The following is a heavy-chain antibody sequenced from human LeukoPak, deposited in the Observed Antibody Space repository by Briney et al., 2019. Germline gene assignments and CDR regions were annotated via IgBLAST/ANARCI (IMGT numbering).Heavy chain of an antibody. V-gene: IGHV1-2*02. CDR2: INPNSGGT. CDR3: ARNYGNYVAAFDN. J-gene: IGHJ3*02. Sequence: ASVKVSCKASGYTFTGYYMHWVRQAPGQGLEWMGWINPNSGGTNYAQKFQGRVTMTRDTSISTAYMELSRLRSDDTAVYYCARNYGNYVAAFDNWGQGTMVTVSS. CDR1: GYTFTGYY. D-gene: IGHD4-11*01.